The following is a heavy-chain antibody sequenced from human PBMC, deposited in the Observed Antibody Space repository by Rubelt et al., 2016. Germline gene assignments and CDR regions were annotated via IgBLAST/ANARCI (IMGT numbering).Heavy chain of an antibody. CDR2: ISGSGGST. D-gene: IGHD6-19*01. CDR3: AKAEGGWDTDAFDM. V-gene: IGHV3-23*01. J-gene: IGHJ3*02. CDR1: GFTFSSYA. Sequence: GGSLRLSCAASGFTFSSYAMTWVRQAPGKGLEWVSAISGSGGSTYYADSVTGRFTISRDNSKNTLYLQVNSLRAEDTAVYFCAKAEGGWDTDAFDMWGQGTMVTVSS.